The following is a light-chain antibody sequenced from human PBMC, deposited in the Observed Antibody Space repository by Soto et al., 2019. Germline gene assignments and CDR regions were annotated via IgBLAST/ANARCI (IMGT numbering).Light chain of an antibody. CDR3: QQYGSSPTWT. J-gene: IGKJ1*01. CDR1: QSVSSK. V-gene: IGKV3-20*01. CDR2: DTS. Sequence: EILMTQSPATLSVSPGEGATLSCRASQSVSSKLAWYQQKPGQAPRVLIYDTSSRATGIPDRFSGSGSGTDFTLTISRLEPEDFAVYYCQQYGSSPTWTFGQGTKVDNK.